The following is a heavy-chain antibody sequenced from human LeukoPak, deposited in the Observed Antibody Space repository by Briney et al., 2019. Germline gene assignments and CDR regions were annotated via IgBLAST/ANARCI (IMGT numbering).Heavy chain of an antibody. D-gene: IGHD3-9*01. Sequence: GGSLRLSCAASGFTFSTYNMDWVRQAPGKGLEWVSSISTNSNYIYYADSVKGRFTISRDNAKNTLYLQMNSLRAEDTAVYYCARAGPFDDWFDPWGQGTLVTVSS. CDR2: ISTNSNYI. CDR1: GFTFSTYN. J-gene: IGHJ5*02. CDR3: ARAGPFDDWFDP. V-gene: IGHV3-21*01.